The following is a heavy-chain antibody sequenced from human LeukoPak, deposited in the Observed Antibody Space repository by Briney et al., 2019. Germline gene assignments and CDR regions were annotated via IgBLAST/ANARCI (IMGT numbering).Heavy chain of an antibody. D-gene: IGHD3-3*01. V-gene: IGHV1-69*13. J-gene: IGHJ4*02. CDR1: GYTFTGYY. CDR2: IIPIFGTA. CDR3: ARSPHYDFWSGYYKPVYFDY. Sequence: SVKVSCKASGYTFTGYYMHCVRQAPGQGLEWMGGIIPIFGTANYAQKFQGRVTITADETTSTAYMELSSLRSEDTAVYYCARSPHYDFWSGYYKPVYFDYWGQGTLVTVSS.